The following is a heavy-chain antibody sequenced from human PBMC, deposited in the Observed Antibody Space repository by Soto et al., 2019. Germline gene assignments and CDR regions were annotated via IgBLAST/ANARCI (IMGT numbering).Heavy chain of an antibody. J-gene: IGHJ4*02. Sequence: PGGSLRLSCAASGFTFSSYGINWVRQAPGKGLERVSGISGSGDSTHYADSVKGRFTISRDNSKNTLYLQMNSLRAEDTAVYYCESGKDSAEGGYWGQGTLVTLSS. CDR1: GFTFSSYG. CDR2: ISGSGDST. D-gene: IGHD1-26*01. CDR3: ESGKDSAEGGY. V-gene: IGHV3-23*01.